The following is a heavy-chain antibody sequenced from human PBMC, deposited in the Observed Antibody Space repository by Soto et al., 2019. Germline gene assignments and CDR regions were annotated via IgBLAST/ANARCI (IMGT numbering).Heavy chain of an antibody. V-gene: IGHV5-10-1*03. CDR2: IDPSDSYT. D-gene: IGHD3-10*01. J-gene: IGHJ4*02. Sequence: EVQLVQSGAEVKKPGESLRISCKGSGYSFTSYWISWVRQMPGKGLEWMGRIDPSDSYTNYSPSFQGHVTISADKSISTAYLQWSSRKASDTAMYYCARRVYYYGSGSDYSLDYWGQGTLGTVTS. CDR1: GYSFTSYW. CDR3: ARRVYYYGSGSDYSLDY.